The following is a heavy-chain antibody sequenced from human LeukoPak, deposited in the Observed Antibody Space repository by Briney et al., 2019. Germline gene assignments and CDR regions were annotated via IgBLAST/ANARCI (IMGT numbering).Heavy chain of an antibody. V-gene: IGHV3-74*01. Sequence: GGSRRLSCAASGFTFSSYWIHWVRQAPGKGLVWVSRINSDGSSTSYADSVKGRFTISRDNAKNSLSLQMNSLRAEDTAVYYCAREAGTGDYWGQGTLVTVSS. J-gene: IGHJ4*02. D-gene: IGHD6-19*01. CDR2: INSDGSST. CDR1: GFTFSSYW. CDR3: AREAGTGDY.